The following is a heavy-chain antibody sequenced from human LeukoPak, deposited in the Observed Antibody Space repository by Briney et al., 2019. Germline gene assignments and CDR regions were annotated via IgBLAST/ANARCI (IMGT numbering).Heavy chain of an antibody. Sequence: GGSLRLSCAASGFTFSSYAMHWVRQAPGKGLEYVSAISSNGGSTYYANSVKGRFTISRDNSKNTLYLQMGSLRAEDMAVYYCARGPTYCSGGSCYEFDYWGQGTLVTVSS. D-gene: IGHD2-15*01. CDR1: GFTFSSYA. V-gene: IGHV3-64*01. CDR3: ARGPTYCSGGSCYEFDY. CDR2: ISSNGGST. J-gene: IGHJ4*02.